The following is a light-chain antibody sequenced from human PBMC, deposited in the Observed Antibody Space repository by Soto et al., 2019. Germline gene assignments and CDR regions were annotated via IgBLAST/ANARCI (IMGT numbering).Light chain of an antibody. Sequence: DIVMTQAPATLSVSPGEIATLSCRASQSVSSNLAWYQQKPGQAPRLLIYGASSGATGIPDRFSGSGSGTDFTLTISRLEPEDFAVYYCQHYGSSTGWTFGQGTKVDI. J-gene: IGKJ1*01. CDR1: QSVSSN. CDR2: GAS. CDR3: QHYGSSTGWT. V-gene: IGKV3-20*01.